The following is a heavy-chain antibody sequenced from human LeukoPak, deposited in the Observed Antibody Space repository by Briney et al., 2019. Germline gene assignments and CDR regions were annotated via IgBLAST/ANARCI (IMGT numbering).Heavy chain of an antibody. Sequence: PGGSLRLSCAGSGFNFSDFYMSWIRQAPGKGLEWVAYISSSGSSIYYTDSVRGRFTISRDNAKNSPFLQMNSLRPEDTAVYYCARGKRRFWFDPWGQGTLVTVSS. CDR2: ISSSGSSI. CDR1: GFNFSDFY. CDR3: ARGKRRFWFDP. V-gene: IGHV3-11*01. J-gene: IGHJ5*02. D-gene: IGHD3-3*01.